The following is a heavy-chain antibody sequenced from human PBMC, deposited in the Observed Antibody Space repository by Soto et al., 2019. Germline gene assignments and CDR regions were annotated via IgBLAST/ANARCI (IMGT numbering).Heavy chain of an antibody. Sequence: PGGSLRLSCAASGFTFSSYAMSWVRQAPGKGLEWVSAISGSGGSTYYADSVKGRFTISRDNSKNTLYLQMNSLRAEDTAVYYCAKDSEIFGVVIPMDVWGQGTTVTVSS. CDR2: ISGSGGST. CDR1: GFTFSSYA. CDR3: AKDSEIFGVVIPMDV. V-gene: IGHV3-23*01. J-gene: IGHJ6*02. D-gene: IGHD3-3*01.